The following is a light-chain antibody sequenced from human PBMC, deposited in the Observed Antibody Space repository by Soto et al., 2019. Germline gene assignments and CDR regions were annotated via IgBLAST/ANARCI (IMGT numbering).Light chain of an antibody. CDR3: SSYTGSSTYVV. CDR1: SSDVGGYKY. V-gene: IGLV2-14*01. Sequence: QSVLTQPASVSGSPGQSITISCTGTSSDVGGYKYVSWYQQHPGKAPKLMIYEVSNRPSGVSNRFSGSKSGNTASLTISGLQAEDEAVYYCSSYTGSSTYVVFGRGTKLTVL. CDR2: EVS. J-gene: IGLJ2*01.